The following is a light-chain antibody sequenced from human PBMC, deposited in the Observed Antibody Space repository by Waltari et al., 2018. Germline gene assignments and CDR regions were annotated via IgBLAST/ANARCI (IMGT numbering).Light chain of an antibody. CDR2: EVI. CDR1: TSDVGNSAL. V-gene: IGLV2-23*02. J-gene: IGLJ1*01. CDR3: CSYAGLGTYV. Sequence: QSALTQPAPVSGTPGQSIPISCTGPTSDVGNSALFSWYQQHPGKAPKLLMCEVIKRPSGVSSRFSGSKSGNTASLTISGLQAEDEADYYCCSYAGLGTYVFGSGTKVTVL.